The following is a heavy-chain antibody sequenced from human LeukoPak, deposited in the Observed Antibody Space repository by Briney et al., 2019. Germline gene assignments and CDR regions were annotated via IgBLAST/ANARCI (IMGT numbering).Heavy chain of an antibody. CDR3: ARESGFYASGSRY. D-gene: IGHD3-10*01. CDR2: INPNSGDT. CDR1: GYIFTGYY. J-gene: IGHJ4*02. V-gene: IGHV1-2*02. Sequence: ASVKVSCKASGYIFTGYYMYWVRQAPGQGLEWMGWINPNSGDTKYAQKFQGRVTMTRSTSINTAYMELSSLRSEDTAIYYCARESGFYASGSRYWGQGTLVTVSS.